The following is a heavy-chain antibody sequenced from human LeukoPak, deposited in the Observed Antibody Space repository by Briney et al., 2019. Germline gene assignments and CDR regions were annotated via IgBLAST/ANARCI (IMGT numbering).Heavy chain of an antibody. J-gene: IGHJ4*02. CDR3: ARGPRYGSGSYWDY. CDR1: GGSISSYY. CDR2: IYYSGST. D-gene: IGHD3-10*01. Sequence: PSETLSLTCTVSGGSISSYYWSWIRQPPGKGLEWIGYIYYSGSTNYNPSLKSRVTISVDTSKNQFSLKLSSVTAADTAVYYCARGPRYGSGSYWDYWGQGTLATVSS. V-gene: IGHV4-59*01.